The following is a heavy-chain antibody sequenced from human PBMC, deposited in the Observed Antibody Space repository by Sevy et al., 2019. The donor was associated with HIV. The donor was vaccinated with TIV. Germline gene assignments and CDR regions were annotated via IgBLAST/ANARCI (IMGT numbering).Heavy chain of an antibody. J-gene: IGHJ5*02. D-gene: IGHD3-3*01. CDR1: GFSFGDFA. CDR2: VRSKAYGGTT. CDR3: TRVSGSRWFDP. V-gene: IGHV3-49*03. Sequence: GGSLRLSCTASGFSFGDFAMSWFRQAPWKGLEWVGFVRSKAYGGTTEYAASVKGRFNISRDDSKAIAYLQMSSLKSEDTALYYCTRVSGSRWFDPWGRGTLVTVSS.